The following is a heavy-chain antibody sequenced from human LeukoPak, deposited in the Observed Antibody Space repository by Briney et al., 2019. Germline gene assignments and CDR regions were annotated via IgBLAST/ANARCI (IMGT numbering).Heavy chain of an antibody. CDR3: ARARSNRDSGYGSGSYYYNWFDP. CDR1: GYTFTGYY. Sequence: ASVKVSCKASGYTFTGYYMHWVRQAPGQGLEWMGWINPNSGGTNYAQKFQGRVTMTRDTSISTAYMELSRLRSDDTAVYYCARARSNRDSGYGSGSYYYNWFDPWGQGTLVTVSS. J-gene: IGHJ5*02. D-gene: IGHD3-10*01. V-gene: IGHV1-2*02. CDR2: INPNSGGT.